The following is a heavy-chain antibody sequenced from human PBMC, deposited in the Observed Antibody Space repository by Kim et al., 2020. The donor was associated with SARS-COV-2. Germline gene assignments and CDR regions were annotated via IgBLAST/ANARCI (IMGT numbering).Heavy chain of an antibody. CDR3: ARGSPNYDFWSGYYWVYYYYGMDV. J-gene: IGHJ6*02. CDR1: GFTFSSYA. CDR2: ISYDGSNK. D-gene: IGHD3-3*01. Sequence: GGSLRLSCAASGFTFSSYAMHWVRQAPGKGLEWVAVISYDGSNKYYADSVKGRFTISRDNSKNTLYLQMNSLRAEDTAVYYCARGSPNYDFWSGYYWVYYYYGMDVWGQGTTVTVSS. V-gene: IGHV3-30-3*01.